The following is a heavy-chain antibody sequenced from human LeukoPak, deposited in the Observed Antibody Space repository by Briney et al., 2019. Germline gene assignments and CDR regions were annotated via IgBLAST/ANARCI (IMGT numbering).Heavy chain of an antibody. Sequence: SETLSLTCTVSGGSISSSSYYWGWIRQPPGKGLEWIGSIYYSGSTYYNPSLKSRVTISVDTSKNQFSLKLSSVTAADTAVYYCAGSPYDFWSGYYYYYMDVWGKGTTVTVSS. CDR3: AGSPYDFWSGYYYYYMDV. CDR1: GGSISSSSYY. D-gene: IGHD3-3*01. J-gene: IGHJ6*03. CDR2: IYYSGST. V-gene: IGHV4-39*07.